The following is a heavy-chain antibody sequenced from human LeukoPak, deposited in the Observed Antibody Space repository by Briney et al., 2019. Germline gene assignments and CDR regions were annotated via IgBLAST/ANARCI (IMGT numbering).Heavy chain of an antibody. D-gene: IGHD3-22*01. Sequence: ASVKVSCKASGYTFTSYYMHWVRQAPGQGLERMGIINPSGGSTSYAQKFQGRVTMTRDTSTSTVYMELSSLRSEDTAVYYCARDRGGYSPYSSLLNWFDPWGQGTLVTASS. CDR1: GYTFTSYY. J-gene: IGHJ5*02. V-gene: IGHV1-46*01. CDR2: INPSGGST. CDR3: ARDRGGYSPYSSLLNWFDP.